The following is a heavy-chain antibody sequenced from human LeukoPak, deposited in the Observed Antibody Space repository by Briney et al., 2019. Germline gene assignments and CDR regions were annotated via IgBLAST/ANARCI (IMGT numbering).Heavy chain of an antibody. V-gene: IGHV4-39*01. D-gene: IGHD3-3*01. CDR3: ARLPKTSYKRSGPINYPSYDSLDV. CDR1: GGSISSSSYY. Sequence: SETLSLTCTVSGGSISSSSYYWGWIRQPPGKGLEWIGSIYYSGSTYYNPSLKSRVTISVDTSKNQFSLKLSSVTAADTAVYYCARLPKTSYKRSGPINYPSYDSLDVWGKGTTVTVSS. J-gene: IGHJ6*04. CDR2: IYYSGST.